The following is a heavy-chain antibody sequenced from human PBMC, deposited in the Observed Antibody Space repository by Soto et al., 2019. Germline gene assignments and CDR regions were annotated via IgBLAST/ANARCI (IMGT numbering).Heavy chain of an antibody. CDR3: ARDAPGAAPY. CDR1: RGPIINGDSY. CDR2: INYRGTT. V-gene: IGHV4-31*03. Sequence: QVQLQESGPGLVKPSQTLSLTCTVSRGPIINGDSYLNWIRQHPEKGLEWMGYINYRGTTNYNPALKSRILISIDTSKNQFSLRLTSVTAADTAVYYCARDAPGAAPYWGQGTLVTVSS. J-gene: IGHJ4*02. D-gene: IGHD6-13*01.